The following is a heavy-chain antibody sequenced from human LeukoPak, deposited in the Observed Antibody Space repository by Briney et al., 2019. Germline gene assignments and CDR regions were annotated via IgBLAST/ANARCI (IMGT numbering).Heavy chain of an antibody. J-gene: IGHJ6*03. Sequence: SETLSLTCTVSGGSISSSSYYWGWIRQPPGKGLEWIGSIYYSGSTYYNPSLKSRVTISVDTSKNQFSPKLSSVTAADTAVYYCARLYGSGSYYLGYYYYMDVWGKGTTVTVSS. D-gene: IGHD3-10*01. V-gene: IGHV4-39*01. CDR1: GGSISSSSYY. CDR3: ARLYGSGSYYLGYYYYMDV. CDR2: IYYSGST.